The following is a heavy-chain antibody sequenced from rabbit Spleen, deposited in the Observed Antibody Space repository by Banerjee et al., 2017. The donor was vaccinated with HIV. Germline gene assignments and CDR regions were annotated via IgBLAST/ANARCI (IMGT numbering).Heavy chain of an antibody. CDR2: IYTSSGST. CDR3: VRDRADPIVTGTYSL. V-gene: IGHV1S45*01. J-gene: IGHJ4*01. D-gene: IGHD7-1*01. CDR1: GFDFNRYYY. Sequence: QEQLVESGGGLVQPGGSLKLSCKASGFDFNRYYYMCWVRQAPGKGLEWIACIYTSSGSTWYASWAKGRFTISKTSSTTVTLQMTSLTAADTATYFCVRDRADPIVTGTYSLWGQGTLVTVS.